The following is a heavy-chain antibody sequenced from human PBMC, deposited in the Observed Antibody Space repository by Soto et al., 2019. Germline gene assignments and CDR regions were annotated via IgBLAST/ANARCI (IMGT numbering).Heavy chain of an antibody. J-gene: IGHJ4*02. CDR1: GGNTSSVSC. V-gene: IGHV4-30-4*01. D-gene: IGHD3-16*01. CDR2: IYYSGNT. CDR3: AKEGGESSVGLRYCDS. Sequence: LRLPCTVFGGNTSSVSCWRMIRQPPGKGLEWIGHIYYSGNTDYNPSLKSRLAISIDTSKNQFSLKLSSVTAADTAVYFFAKEGGESSVGLRYCDSWCQGSLITVS.